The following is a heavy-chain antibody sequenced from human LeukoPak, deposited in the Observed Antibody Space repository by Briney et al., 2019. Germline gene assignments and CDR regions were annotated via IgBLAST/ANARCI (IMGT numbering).Heavy chain of an antibody. CDR2: IYYSGST. V-gene: IGHV4-39*01. J-gene: IGHJ4*02. D-gene: IGHD6-19*01. Sequence: SETLSLTCTVSGGSISSSSYYWGWIRQPPGKGVEWIRNIYYSGSTYCNPSLKSRITISVDTSRHQFSLKLSSVTAADTAVYYCARHQPYSSGWYPDYGGQGTLVTVSS. CDR3: ARHQPYSSGWYPDY. CDR1: GGSISSSSYY.